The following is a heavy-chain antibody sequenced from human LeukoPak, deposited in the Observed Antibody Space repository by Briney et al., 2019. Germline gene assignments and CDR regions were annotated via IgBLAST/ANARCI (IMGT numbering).Heavy chain of an antibody. CDR3: ARDEYLSGSYVY. J-gene: IGHJ4*02. V-gene: IGHV4-4*09. CDR2: IYTSGST. CDR1: GGSISSYY. D-gene: IGHD1-26*01. Sequence: SETLSLTCTVSGGSISSYYWSWIRQPPGKGLEWIGYIYTSGSTNYNPSLKSRVTMSVDTSKNQFSLKLSSVTAADTAVYYCARDEYLSGSYVYWGQGTLVTVSS.